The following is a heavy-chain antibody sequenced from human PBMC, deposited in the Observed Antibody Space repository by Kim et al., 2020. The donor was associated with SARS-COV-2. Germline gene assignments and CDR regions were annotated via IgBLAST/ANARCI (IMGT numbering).Heavy chain of an antibody. CDR1: GYTFTGYY. CDR3: ARDRTVTTRRYFDY. Sequence: ASVKVSCKASGYTFTGYYMHWVRQAPGQGLEWMGRINPNSGGTNYAQKFQGRVTMTRDTSISTAYMELSRLRSDDTAVYYCARDRTVTTRRYFDYWGQGTLVTVSS. D-gene: IGHD4-17*01. J-gene: IGHJ4*02. V-gene: IGHV1-2*06. CDR2: INPNSGGT.